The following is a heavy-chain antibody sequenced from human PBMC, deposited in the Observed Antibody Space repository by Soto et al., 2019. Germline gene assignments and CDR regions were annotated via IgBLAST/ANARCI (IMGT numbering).Heavy chain of an antibody. D-gene: IGHD6-13*01. V-gene: IGHV5-51*01. CDR2: IYPGDSDT. J-gene: IGHJ4*02. CDR1: GYGFTTYW. CDR3: ARHGAGFHY. Sequence: GESLKISCKASGYGFTTYWIAWVRQMPGKGLEWMGIIYPGDSDTKYSPSFQGQVTISADKSISTAFLQWSSLKASDTAMYYCARHGAGFHYWGTGTPVPVSS.